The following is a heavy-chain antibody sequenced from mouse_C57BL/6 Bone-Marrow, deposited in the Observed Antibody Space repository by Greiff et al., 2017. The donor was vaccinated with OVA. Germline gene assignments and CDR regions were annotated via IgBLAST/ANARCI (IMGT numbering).Heavy chain of an antibody. Sequence: EVQLQQSGTVLARPGASVKMSCKTSGYTFTSYWMHWVKQRPGQGLEWIGAIYPGNSDTSYNQKFKGKAKLTAVTSSSTAYMELSSLTNEDSAVYYCTRRNSITTVVATDFDVWGTGTTVTVSS. V-gene: IGHV1-5*01. CDR3: TRRNSITTVVATDFDV. J-gene: IGHJ1*03. D-gene: IGHD1-1*01. CDR1: GYTFTSYW. CDR2: IYPGNSDT.